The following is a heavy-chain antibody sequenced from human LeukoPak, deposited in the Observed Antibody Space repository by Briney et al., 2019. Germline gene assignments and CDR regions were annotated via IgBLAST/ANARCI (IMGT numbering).Heavy chain of an antibody. D-gene: IGHD3-22*01. Sequence: GGSLRLSCAASGFTVSSNYMSWVRQAPGKGLEWVSVIYSGGSTYYADSVKGRFTISRDNSKNTLYLQMNSLRAEDTAVYYCARAPGDYDSSGYYYSRYYYNGMDVWGQGTTVTVSS. CDR2: IYSGGST. CDR3: ARAPGDYDSSGYYYSRYYYNGMDV. CDR1: GFTVSSNY. V-gene: IGHV3-53*01. J-gene: IGHJ6*02.